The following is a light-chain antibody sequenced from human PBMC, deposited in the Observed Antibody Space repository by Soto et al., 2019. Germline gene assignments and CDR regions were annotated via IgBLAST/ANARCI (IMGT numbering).Light chain of an antibody. Sequence: EIVLTQSPGTLSLSPGDRATLFCRASQSVSSSYLAWYQQNPGQAPRLLIYGASSRATGIPDRFSGSGSGTDFTLTISRLEPEDFAVYYCQQYGSSPPWTFGQGTKVEIK. CDR1: QSVSSSY. CDR2: GAS. CDR3: QQYGSSPPWT. V-gene: IGKV3-20*01. J-gene: IGKJ1*01.